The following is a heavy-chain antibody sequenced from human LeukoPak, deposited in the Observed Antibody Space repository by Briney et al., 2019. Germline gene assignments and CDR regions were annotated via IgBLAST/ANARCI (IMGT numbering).Heavy chain of an antibody. J-gene: IGHJ4*02. Sequence: SETLSLTCDVYGGSFSGYFWSWIRQPPGKGLEWIGEINHSGSTNYNPSLKSRVTISVDTSKNQFSLKLNSVTAADTAVYYCAIGLEGCSYGYSEFDYWGQGTLVTVSS. D-gene: IGHD5-18*01. CDR2: INHSGST. CDR3: AIGLEGCSYGYSEFDY. V-gene: IGHV4-34*01. CDR1: GGSFSGYF.